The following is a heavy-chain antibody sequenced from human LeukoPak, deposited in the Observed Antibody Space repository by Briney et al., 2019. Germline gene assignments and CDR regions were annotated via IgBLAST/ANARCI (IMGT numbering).Heavy chain of an antibody. V-gene: IGHV3-23*01. D-gene: IGHD5-18*01. Sequence: GGSLRLFCAASGFTFSSYAMSWVRQAPGKGLEWVSAISGSGGSTYYADSVKGRFTISRDNSKNTLYLQMNSLRAEDTAVYYCAKGRSYGTDAFDIWGQGTMVTVSS. CDR2: ISGSGGST. CDR1: GFTFSSYA. CDR3: AKGRSYGTDAFDI. J-gene: IGHJ3*02.